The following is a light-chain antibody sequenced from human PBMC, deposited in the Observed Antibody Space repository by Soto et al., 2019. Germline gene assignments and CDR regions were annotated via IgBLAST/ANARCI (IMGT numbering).Light chain of an antibody. J-gene: IGKJ4*01. Sequence: EIVLTQSPATLSLSPGERATLSCRASQSVTWYLAWYQQKPGQAPRLLIYDATNRATGIPARFSGSGSGTDFTLNISSLEPEDFAVYYCQQRTNWLTFGGGTRVEI. CDR3: QQRTNWLT. CDR1: QSVTWY. CDR2: DAT. V-gene: IGKV3-11*01.